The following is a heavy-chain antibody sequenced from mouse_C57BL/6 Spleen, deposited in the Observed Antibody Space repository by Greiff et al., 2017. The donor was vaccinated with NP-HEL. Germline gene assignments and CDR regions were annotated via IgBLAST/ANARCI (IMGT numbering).Heavy chain of an antibody. CDR2: INPNNGGT. CDR3: ARRDYGSSYEAY. J-gene: IGHJ3*01. CDR1: GYTFTDYN. D-gene: IGHD1-1*01. V-gene: IGHV1-18*01. Sequence: VQLKQSGPELVKPGASVKIPCKASGYTFTDYNMDWVKQSHGKSLEWIGDINPNNGGTIYNQKFKGMATLTVDKSSSTAYMELRSLTSEDTAVYYCARRDYGSSYEAYWGQGTLVTVSA.